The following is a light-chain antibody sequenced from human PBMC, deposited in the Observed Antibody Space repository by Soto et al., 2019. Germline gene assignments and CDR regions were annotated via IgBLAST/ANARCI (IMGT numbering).Light chain of an antibody. CDR2: SAS. CDR1: QSISSW. CDR3: QQADSFPLT. V-gene: IGKV1-12*01. J-gene: IGKJ3*01. Sequence: DIQMTQSPSTLSASVGDRVTITCRASQSISSWLAWYQQKPGKAPNLLIYSASTLYSGVPSRFSGSGSGTDFTLTISSLQPEDFATYYCQQADSFPLTFGPGTKVDIK.